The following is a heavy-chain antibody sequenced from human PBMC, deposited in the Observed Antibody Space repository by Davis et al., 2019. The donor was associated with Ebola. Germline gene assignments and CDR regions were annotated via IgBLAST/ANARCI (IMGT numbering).Heavy chain of an antibody. CDR2: ISGSGGST. Sequence: PGGSLRLSCAASGFTFSSYGMHWVRQAPGKGLEWVSAISGSGGSTYYADSVKGRFTISRDNSKNTLYLQMNSLRAEDTAVYYCASGLRGYSYGNWFDTWGQGTLVTVSS. J-gene: IGHJ5*02. V-gene: IGHV3-23*01. D-gene: IGHD5-18*01. CDR1: GFTFSSYG. CDR3: ASGLRGYSYGNWFDT.